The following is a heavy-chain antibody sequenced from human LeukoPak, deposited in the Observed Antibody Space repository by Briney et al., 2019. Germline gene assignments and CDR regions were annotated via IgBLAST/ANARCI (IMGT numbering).Heavy chain of an antibody. V-gene: IGHV4-61*02. D-gene: IGHD5-18*01. CDR1: GGSISSGSYY. Sequence: KSSETLFLTCTVSGGSISSGSYYWSWIRQPAGKGLEWIGRIYTSGSTNYNPSLKSRVTISVDTSKNQFSLKLSSVTAADTAVYYCASLRRGYSYAVEYYFDYWGQGTLVTVSS. J-gene: IGHJ4*02. CDR3: ASLRRGYSYAVEYYFDY. CDR2: IYTSGST.